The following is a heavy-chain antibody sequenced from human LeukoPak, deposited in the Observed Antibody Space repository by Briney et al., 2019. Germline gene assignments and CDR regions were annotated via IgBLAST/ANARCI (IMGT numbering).Heavy chain of an antibody. J-gene: IGHJ5*02. CDR1: GFTFDDYA. CDR3: ASIALGDT. Sequence: GGSLRLSCAASGFTFDDYAMHWVRQAPGKGLEWVSGISWNSGSIGYADSVKGRFTISRDNAKNSLYLQMNSLRAEDTALYYCASIALGDTWGQGTLVTVSS. D-gene: IGHD6-6*01. CDR2: ISWNSGSI. V-gene: IGHV3-9*01.